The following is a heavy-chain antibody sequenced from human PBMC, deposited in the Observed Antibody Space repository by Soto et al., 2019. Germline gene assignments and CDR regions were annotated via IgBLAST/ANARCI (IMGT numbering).Heavy chain of an antibody. CDR3: ARDPNPDSSGYYHYYFDY. V-gene: IGHV3-21*01. CDR1: GFTFSSYS. J-gene: IGHJ4*02. D-gene: IGHD3-22*01. Sequence: LRLSCAASGFTFSSYSMNWVRQAPGKGLEWVSSISSSSSYIYYADSVKGRFTISRDNAKNSLYLQMNSLRAEDTAVYYCARDPNPDSSGYYHYYFDYWGQGTLVTVSS. CDR2: ISSSSSYI.